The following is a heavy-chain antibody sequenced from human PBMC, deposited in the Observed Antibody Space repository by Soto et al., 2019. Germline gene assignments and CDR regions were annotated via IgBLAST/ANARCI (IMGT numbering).Heavy chain of an antibody. J-gene: IGHJ4*02. CDR2: IYWDDDK. Sequence: QITLKESGPTLVKPTQTLTLTCTFSGFSLTTNDVGAGWIRQSPGKPLEWLAIIYWDDDKRFNPALKSRLTITKDTPKNQVVLTMINMDPVDTGTYFCAHSLYSISSFDYCGQGTLVTVSS. V-gene: IGHV2-5*02. D-gene: IGHD6-6*01. CDR1: GFSLTTNDVG. CDR3: AHSLYSISSFDY.